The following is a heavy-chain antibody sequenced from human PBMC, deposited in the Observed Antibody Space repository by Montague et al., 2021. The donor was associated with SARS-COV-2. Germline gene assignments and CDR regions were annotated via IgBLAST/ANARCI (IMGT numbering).Heavy chain of an antibody. CDR1: GFIFSSYE. Sequence: SLSLSFSASGFIFSSYEMNWVRQAPGKGLEWISYISGSGGGSTKHYTDSVKGRFTISRDNAKNSLHLQMNSLRVEDTAIYYCARDRDWDDWCGMDVWGQGTTVTVSS. D-gene: IGHD2-21*01. CDR2: ISGSGGGSTK. V-gene: IGHV3-48*03. CDR3: ARDRDWDDWCGMDV. J-gene: IGHJ6*02.